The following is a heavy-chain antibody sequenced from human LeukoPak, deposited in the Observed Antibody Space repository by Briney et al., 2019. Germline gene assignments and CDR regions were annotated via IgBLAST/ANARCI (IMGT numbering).Heavy chain of an antibody. J-gene: IGHJ4*02. CDR3: AKDGPGNGWPDLDY. CDR2: IGGSGGST. Sequence: PGGSLRLSCVASGFPFRSYAMSWVRRAPGKGLEWVSSIGGSGGSTYSADSVKGRFTISRDTSKSTLFLQMNNLRAEDTAVYYCAKDGPGNGWPDLDYWGQGTLVTVSS. V-gene: IGHV3-23*01. D-gene: IGHD6-19*01. CDR1: GFPFRSYA.